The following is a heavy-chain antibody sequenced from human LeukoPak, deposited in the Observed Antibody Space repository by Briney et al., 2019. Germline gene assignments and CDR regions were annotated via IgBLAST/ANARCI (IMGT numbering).Heavy chain of an antibody. J-gene: IGHJ4*02. CDR2: ISYDGSNK. CDR3: ARDLDWRYDSSGYYLDY. CDR1: GFTFSSYA. V-gene: IGHV3-30*01. Sequence: GGSLRLSCAASGFTFSSYAMRWVRQAPGKGLEWVAVISYDGSNKYYADSVKGRFTISRDNSKNTLYLQMNSLRAEDTAVYYCARDLDWRYDSSGYYLDYWGQGTLVTVSS. D-gene: IGHD3-22*01.